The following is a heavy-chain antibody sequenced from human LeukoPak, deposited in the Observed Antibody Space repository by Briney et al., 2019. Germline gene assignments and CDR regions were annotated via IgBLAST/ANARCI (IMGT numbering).Heavy chain of an antibody. CDR3: ARDPAVAGVTR. V-gene: IGHV3-74*01. CDR2: VNSDETKA. CDR1: GFTFSSYA. D-gene: IGHD6-19*01. J-gene: IGHJ4*02. Sequence: GSLRLSCAASGFTFSSYAMSWVRQAPGKGLVWVSCVNSDETKAIYADSVKGRFTISRDNAKNTLYLQMNSLRAEDTAVYYCARDPAVAGVTRWGQGTLVTVSS.